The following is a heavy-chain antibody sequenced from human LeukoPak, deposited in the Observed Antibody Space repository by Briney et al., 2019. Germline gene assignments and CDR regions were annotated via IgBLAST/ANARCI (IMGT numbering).Heavy chain of an antibody. CDR2: IKFDGSEK. CDR3: ARHHTDPGLFSDS. Sequence: PGGSLRLSCAASGFTFSNYWMTWVRQAPGKGLEWVASIKFDGSEKYYVDSVKGRFTISRDNAKNSLYLQMNSLRAEDTALYYCARHHTDPGLFSDSWGQGTLVTVSS. D-gene: IGHD3-9*01. J-gene: IGHJ4*02. V-gene: IGHV3-7*01. CDR1: GFTFSNYW.